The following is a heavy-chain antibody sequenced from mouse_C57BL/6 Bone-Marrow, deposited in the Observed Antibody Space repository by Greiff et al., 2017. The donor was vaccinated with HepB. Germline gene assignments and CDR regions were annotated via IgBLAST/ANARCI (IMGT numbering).Heavy chain of an antibody. V-gene: IGHV1-69*01. CDR2: IDPSDSYT. CDR1: GYTFTSYW. CDR3: ARKGYPPYYFDY. J-gene: IGHJ2*01. Sequence: QVQLQQPGAELVMPGASVKLSCKASGYTFTSYWMHWVKQRPGQGLEWIGEIDPSDSYTNYNQKFKGKSTLTVDKSSRPAYMQLSSLTSEDSAVYYCARKGYPPYYFDYWGQGTTLTVSS.